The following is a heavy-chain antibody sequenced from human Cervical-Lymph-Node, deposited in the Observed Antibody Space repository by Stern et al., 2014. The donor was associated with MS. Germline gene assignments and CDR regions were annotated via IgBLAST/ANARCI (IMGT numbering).Heavy chain of an antibody. CDR2: MNANSGGT. Sequence: VQLVESGAEVKKPGASVKVSCKASGYTFTGYYLHWVRQAPGQGLERMGRMNANSGGTDYAQEFQGRVTMTRDTSISTAYMELSRLRSDDTAVYYCARDRVAGVSYFDDWGQGTLVTVSS. V-gene: IGHV1-2*06. J-gene: IGHJ4*02. CDR1: GYTFTGYY. D-gene: IGHD6-19*01. CDR3: ARDRVAGVSYFDD.